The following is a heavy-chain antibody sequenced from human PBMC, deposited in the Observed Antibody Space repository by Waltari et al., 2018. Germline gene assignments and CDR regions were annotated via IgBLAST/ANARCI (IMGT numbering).Heavy chain of an antibody. Sequence: QVQLQESGPGLVKPSETLSLTCTVSGGPLSSHYWSWIRQPPGKGLEWIGYIYYSGSTNYNPSLKSRVTISVDTSKNQFSLKLSSVTAADTAVYYCARARYSGYDPFDYWGQGTLVTVSS. V-gene: IGHV4-59*11. CDR3: ARARYSGYDPFDY. CDR2: IYYSGST. J-gene: IGHJ4*02. CDR1: GGPLSSHY. D-gene: IGHD5-12*01.